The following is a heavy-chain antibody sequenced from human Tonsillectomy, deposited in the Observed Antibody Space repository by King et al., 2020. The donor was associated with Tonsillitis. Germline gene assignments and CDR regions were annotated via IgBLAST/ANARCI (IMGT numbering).Heavy chain of an antibody. D-gene: IGHD2-2*01. J-gene: IGHJ6*03. CDR3: ASRGVPGSKYYYYYMDV. V-gene: IGHV4-39*02. CDR1: GASISSSSYY. Sequence: QLQESGPGLVKPSETLSLTCTVSGASISSSSYYWGWIRQPPGKGLEWIGNIYYRGSTYYNPSLKSRVTISVDTSKNHFSLKLSSVTAADTAVYYCASRGVPGSKYYYYYMDVWGKGTTVTVS. CDR2: IYYRGST.